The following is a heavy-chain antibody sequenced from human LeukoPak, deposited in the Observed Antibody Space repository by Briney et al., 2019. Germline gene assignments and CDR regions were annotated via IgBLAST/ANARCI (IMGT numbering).Heavy chain of an antibody. CDR2: IRYDGSNK. CDR3: ARETDFYFDY. D-gene: IGHD1-14*01. J-gene: IGHJ4*02. Sequence: GGSLRLSCAASGFTFSSYGMHWVRQAPGKGLEWVAFIRYDGSNKYYADSVKGRFTISRDNSKNTLYLQMNSLRAEDTAVYYCARETDFYFDYWGQGTLVTVSS. CDR1: GFTFSSYG. V-gene: IGHV3-30*02.